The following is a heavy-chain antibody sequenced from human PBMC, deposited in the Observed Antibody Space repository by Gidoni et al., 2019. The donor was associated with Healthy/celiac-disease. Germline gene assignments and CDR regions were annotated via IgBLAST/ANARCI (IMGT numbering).Heavy chain of an antibody. V-gene: IGHV3-15*01. J-gene: IGHJ4*02. CDR1: GFTFSNAW. CDR2: IKSKTDGGTT. CDR3: TTDPLYYDFWGVDY. D-gene: IGHD3-3*01. Sequence: EVQLVESGGGLVKPGGSLRLSCAASGFTFSNAWMSWVRQAPGKGLEWVGRIKSKTDGGTTDYAAPVKGRFTISRDDSKNTLYLQMNSLKTEDTAVYYCTTDPLYYDFWGVDYWGQGTLVTVSS.